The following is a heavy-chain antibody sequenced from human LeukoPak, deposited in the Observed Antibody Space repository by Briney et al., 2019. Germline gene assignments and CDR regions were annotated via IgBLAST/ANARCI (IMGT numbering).Heavy chain of an antibody. V-gene: IGHV1-8*03. J-gene: IGHJ4*02. Sequence: ASVKVSCKASGYTFTSYDINWVRQATGQGLEWMGWMNPNSGNTGYAQKFQGKVTITADESTSTAYMELSSLRSEDTAVYYCARDLGSRDGYNPPNLFDSWGQGTLVTVSS. CDR3: ARDLGSRDGYNPPNLFDS. D-gene: IGHD5-24*01. CDR2: MNPNSGNT. CDR1: GYTFTSYD.